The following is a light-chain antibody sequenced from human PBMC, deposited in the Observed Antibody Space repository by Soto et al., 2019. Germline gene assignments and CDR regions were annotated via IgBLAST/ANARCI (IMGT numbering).Light chain of an antibody. CDR3: QHYDNLPPFT. V-gene: IGKV1-33*01. CDR1: QDIRKY. CDR2: GAS. J-gene: IGKJ3*01. Sequence: DIQMTQYPSSLSASVGDRVTITCQASQDIRKYLNWYQQKPGRAPKLLIYGASNLETGVPSRFSGSGYGTDFTFTISSLQPEDIATYYCQHYDNLPPFTFGPGTKVAIK.